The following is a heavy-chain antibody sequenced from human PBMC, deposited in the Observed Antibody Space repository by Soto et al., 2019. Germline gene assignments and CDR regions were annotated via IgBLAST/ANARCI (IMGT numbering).Heavy chain of an antibody. V-gene: IGHV3-21*01. CDR3: AREGLLVTPADDYYYSMDV. Sequence: EVQLVESGGGLVKPGGSLRLSCAASGFTFSSYSMNWVRQAPGKGLEWVSSISSSSSYIYYADSVKGRFTISRDNAKNSLYLQMNSLRAEDTAVYYCAREGLLVTPADDYYYSMDVWGQGTTVTVSS. CDR2: ISSSSSYI. CDR1: GFTFSSYS. J-gene: IGHJ6*02.